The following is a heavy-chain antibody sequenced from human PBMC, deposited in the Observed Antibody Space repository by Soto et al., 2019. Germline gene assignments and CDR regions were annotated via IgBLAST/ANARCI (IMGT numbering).Heavy chain of an antibody. CDR2: IYYSGST. J-gene: IGHJ6*03. CDR3: ARTGNGDYEYYYYYMDV. Sequence: SETLSLTCTVSGGSISSSSYYWGWIRQPPGKGLEWIGSIYYSGSTYYNPSPKSRVTISVDTSKNQFSLKLSSVTAADTAVYYCARTGNGDYEYYYYYMDVWGKGTTVTVSS. CDR1: GGSISSSSYY. V-gene: IGHV4-39*01. D-gene: IGHD4-17*01.